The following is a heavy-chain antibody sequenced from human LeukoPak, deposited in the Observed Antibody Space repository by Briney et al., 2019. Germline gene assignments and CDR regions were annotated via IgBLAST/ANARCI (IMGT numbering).Heavy chain of an antibody. CDR2: ISDSGRYT. CDR1: GFMFNNYG. J-gene: IGHJ6*02. CDR3: AKGSRVGYCSGGFCYSYYGMDV. V-gene: IGHV3-23*01. D-gene: IGHD2-15*01. Sequence: PGGSLRLSCVASGFMFNNYGMNWVRQAPGKGLEWVSSISDSGRYTYYADSVKGRFTISRDNSGNILFLQMNSLRADDTAVYYCAKGSRVGYCSGGFCYSYYGMDVWGQGTTVTVSS.